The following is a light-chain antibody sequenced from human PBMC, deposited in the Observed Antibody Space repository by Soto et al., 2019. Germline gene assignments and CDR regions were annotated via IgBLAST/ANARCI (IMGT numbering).Light chain of an antibody. CDR1: QSINTY. Sequence: DIQMTQSPSSLSAYVGDRVTITCRASQSINTYLNWYQQIPGKSPKLLIYAASSLHSGVPSRFSGSGSGTDFTLTINSLQPEDFATYYCQQSYSTLLITFGQGTRLEIK. J-gene: IGKJ5*01. V-gene: IGKV1-39*01. CDR3: QQSYSTLLIT. CDR2: AAS.